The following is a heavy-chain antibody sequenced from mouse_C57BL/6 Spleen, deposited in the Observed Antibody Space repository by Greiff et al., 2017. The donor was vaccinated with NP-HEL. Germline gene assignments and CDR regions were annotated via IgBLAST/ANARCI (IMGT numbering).Heavy chain of an antibody. D-gene: IGHD1-1*01. V-gene: IGHV1-81*01. Sequence: VQLKQSGPELARPGASVKLSCKASGYTFTSYGISWVKQRTGQGLEWIGEIYPRSGNTFYNEKFKGKATLTADKSSSTAYMELRSLTSEDSAVYFCARDAGTTVVSSWGQGTTLTVSS. CDR1: GYTFTSYG. CDR3: ARDAGTTVVSS. CDR2: IYPRSGNT. J-gene: IGHJ2*01.